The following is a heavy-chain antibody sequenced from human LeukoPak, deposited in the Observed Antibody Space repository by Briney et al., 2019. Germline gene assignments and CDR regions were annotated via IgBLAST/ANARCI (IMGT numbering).Heavy chain of an antibody. CDR2: IYPGDSDT. CDR1: GYSFTSYW. CDR3: ARLRGYARYYYYYMDV. J-gene: IGHJ6*03. V-gene: IGHV5-51*01. Sequence: GESLKISCKGSGYSFTSYWIGWVRQMPGKGLEWMGIIYPGDSDTRYSPSFQGQVTISADKSISTAYLQWSSLKASDTAMYYCARLRGYARYYYYYMDVWGKGTTVTISS. D-gene: IGHD1-1*01.